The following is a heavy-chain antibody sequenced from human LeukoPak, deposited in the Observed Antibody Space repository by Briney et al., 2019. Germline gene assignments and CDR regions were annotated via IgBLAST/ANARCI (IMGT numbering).Heavy chain of an antibody. Sequence: SETLSLTCTVSGGSISSSSYYWGWIRQPPGKGLEWIGSIYHSGSTYYNPSLKSRVTISVDTSKNQFSLKLTSVTAADTAVYYCARAIEVGAMTPFDYWGQGTLVTVSS. CDR1: GGSISSSSYY. CDR2: IYHSGST. V-gene: IGHV4-39*07. D-gene: IGHD1-26*01. CDR3: ARAIEVGAMTPFDY. J-gene: IGHJ4*02.